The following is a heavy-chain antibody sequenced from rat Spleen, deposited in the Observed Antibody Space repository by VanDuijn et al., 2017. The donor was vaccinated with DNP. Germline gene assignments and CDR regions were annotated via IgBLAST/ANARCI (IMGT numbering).Heavy chain of an antibody. CDR1: GFTFSNYD. J-gene: IGHJ4*01. CDR2: IGSPAYAP. Sequence: EVQLVESGGGLVQPGRSLKLSCAASGFTFSNYDMAWVRQAPTKGLEWVASIGSPAYAPYYTDSVKGRFAISRDNAKSTLYLQMDSLRSEDTATYYCTRWGFMDAWGQGTSVTVSS. V-gene: IGHV5-25*01. CDR3: TRWGFMDA.